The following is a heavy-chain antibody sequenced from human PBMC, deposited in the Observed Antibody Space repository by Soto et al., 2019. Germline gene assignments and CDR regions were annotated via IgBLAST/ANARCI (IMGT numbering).Heavy chain of an antibody. J-gene: IGHJ3*02. V-gene: IGHV1-2*02. D-gene: IGHD6-6*01. CDR1: GYTLTGNY. Sequence: QVQLVQSGAEVKKPGASVKVSCKASGYTLTGNYMHWVRQAPGQGLGWMGRINPNSGGTNYAQKFQGRVTVTRDTSISTAYMELSRLRSDDTAVYYCARDGDSSSPFDIWGQGTMVTVSS. CDR2: INPNSGGT. CDR3: ARDGDSSSPFDI.